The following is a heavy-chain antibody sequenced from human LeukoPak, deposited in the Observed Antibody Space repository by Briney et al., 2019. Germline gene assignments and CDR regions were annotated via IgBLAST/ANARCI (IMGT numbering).Heavy chain of an antibody. J-gene: IGHJ4*02. CDR2: IIPILGIA. CDR1: GGTFSSYA. CDR3: ARDRQLQWFGEFNIDFDY. V-gene: IGHV1-69*04. D-gene: IGHD3-10*01. Sequence: ASVKVSCKASGGTFSSYAISWVRQAPGQGLEWMGRIIPILGIANYAQKFQGRVTITADKSTSTVYMELRGLRSDDTAVYYCARDRQLQWFGEFNIDFDYWGQGTLVTVSS.